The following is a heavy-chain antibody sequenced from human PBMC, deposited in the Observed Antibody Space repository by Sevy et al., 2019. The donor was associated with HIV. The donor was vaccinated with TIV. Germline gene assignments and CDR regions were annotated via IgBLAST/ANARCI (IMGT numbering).Heavy chain of an antibody. Sequence: GGSLSLSCAASGFTFSDYYMSWIRQAPGKGLEWVSYISSSGSTIYYADSVKGRFTISRENAKNSLYLQMNSLRAEDTAVYYCARAYSSGWYPPVGYWGQGTLVTVSS. V-gene: IGHV3-11*01. D-gene: IGHD6-19*01. CDR3: ARAYSSGWYPPVGY. CDR2: ISSSGSTI. J-gene: IGHJ4*02. CDR1: GFTFSDYY.